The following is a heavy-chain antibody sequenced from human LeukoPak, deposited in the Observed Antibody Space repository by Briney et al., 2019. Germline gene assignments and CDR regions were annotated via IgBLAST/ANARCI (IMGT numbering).Heavy chain of an antibody. CDR2: INYSGTT. Sequence: SETLSLTCTVSGGAIISDNFYWGWVRQPPGKGLEWVGSINYSGTTYYNPSLRSRVSISVDASRTQFFLRLNSVSAADTAVYYCGRLFDSWGQGILVTVSS. CDR1: GGAIISDNFY. V-gene: IGHV4-39*07. J-gene: IGHJ4*02. CDR3: GRLFDS.